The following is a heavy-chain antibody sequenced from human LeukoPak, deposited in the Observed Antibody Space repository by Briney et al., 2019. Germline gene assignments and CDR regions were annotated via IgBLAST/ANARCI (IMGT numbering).Heavy chain of an antibody. D-gene: IGHD4-17*01. J-gene: IGHJ4*02. CDR3: ARLAGTTVTPIDY. CDR1: GFTFSIYS. CDR2: ISSSSSYI. V-gene: IGHV3-21*01. Sequence: GGSLRLSCAASGFTFSIYSMNWVRQAPGKGLEWVSSISSSSSYIYYADSVKGRFTISRDNARNSLYLQMNSRRAEATAIYYCARLAGTTVTPIDYWGQGTLVTVSS.